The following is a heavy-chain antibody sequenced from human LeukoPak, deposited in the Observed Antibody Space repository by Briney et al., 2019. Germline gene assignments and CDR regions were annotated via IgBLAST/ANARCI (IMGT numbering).Heavy chain of an antibody. CDR1: GYSISSGYY. CDR2: IYHSGSN. CDR3: ARDSWGPLWGTDYYEGTHWFDP. Sequence: KASETLSLTCTVSGYSISSGYYWGWIRQPPGKGLEWIGSIYHSGSNYYNPSLRSRVTIAVDTSKNHFSLKVSSVTAADTAVYYCARDSWGPLWGTDYYEGTHWFDPWGQGTLVTVSS. D-gene: IGHD3-22*01. V-gene: IGHV4-38-2*02. J-gene: IGHJ5*02.